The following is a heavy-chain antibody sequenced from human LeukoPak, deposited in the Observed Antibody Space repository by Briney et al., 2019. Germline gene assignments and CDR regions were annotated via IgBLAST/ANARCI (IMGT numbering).Heavy chain of an antibody. D-gene: IGHD1-26*01. Sequence: ALVKVSCKTSGYTFTSYFIHWVRQAPGQGLEWMGMINPSGGSTSYAQKCQGRVTMTRDTSTSTVYMELSSLRSEDTAVYYCARDSGSYADYWGQGTLVTVSS. V-gene: IGHV1-46*01. CDR3: ARDSGSYADY. CDR1: GYTFTSYF. CDR2: INPSGGST. J-gene: IGHJ4*02.